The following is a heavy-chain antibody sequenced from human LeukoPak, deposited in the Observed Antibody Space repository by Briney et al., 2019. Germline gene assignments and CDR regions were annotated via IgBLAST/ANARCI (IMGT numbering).Heavy chain of an antibody. V-gene: IGHV3-30*03. CDR1: GFTFSSYG. Sequence: GRSLRLSCAASGFTFSSYGMHWVRQAPGKGLEWVAVISYDGSNKFYADFVKGRFTISRDNAKNSLYLQMNSLRADDTAVYYCARTQLVVAASPLDYWGQGTLVTVSS. J-gene: IGHJ4*02. CDR3: ARTQLVVAASPLDY. D-gene: IGHD2-15*01. CDR2: ISYDGSNK.